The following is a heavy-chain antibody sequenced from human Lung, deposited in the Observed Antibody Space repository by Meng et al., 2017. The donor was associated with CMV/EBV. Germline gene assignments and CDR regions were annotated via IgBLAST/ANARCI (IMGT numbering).Heavy chain of an antibody. D-gene: IGHD5-24*01. V-gene: IGHV3-30*04. Sequence: SLKISCAASGFTFSYHAMHWVRQAPGKGLEWVALISYDGSHKYYADSVKGRFTFSRDNSKNTLFLQMSSLRVEDTALYYCARDRGDGYNYPLDYWGQGTLVTVSS. CDR1: GFTFSYHA. CDR3: ARDRGDGYNYPLDY. CDR2: ISYDGSHK. J-gene: IGHJ4*02.